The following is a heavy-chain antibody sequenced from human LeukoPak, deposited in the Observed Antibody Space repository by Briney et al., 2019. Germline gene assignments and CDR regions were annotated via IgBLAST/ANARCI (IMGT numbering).Heavy chain of an antibody. CDR2: IKQDGSDK. D-gene: IGHD6-13*01. Sequence: PGGSLRLSCTASGFIFSNFWMSWVRQAPGKGLEWVANIKQDGSDKYYVDSVKGRFTISRDNAKNSLYLQMNSLRAEDTAVYFCAXAXSSSWEYWGQGALVTVSS. J-gene: IGHJ4*02. V-gene: IGHV3-7*01. CDR1: GFIFSNFW. CDR3: AXAXSSSWEY.